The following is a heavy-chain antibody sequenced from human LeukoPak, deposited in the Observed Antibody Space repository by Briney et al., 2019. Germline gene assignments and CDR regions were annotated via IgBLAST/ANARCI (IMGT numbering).Heavy chain of an antibody. CDR3: AGYYRDSSGYLG. CDR1: GGSISSSGYY. CDR2: ISYSGNT. V-gene: IGHV4-39*01. J-gene: IGHJ4*02. Sequence: PSETLSLTCTVSGGSISSSGYYWAWIRQPPGKGLEWIGTISYSGNTYYKPSLMSRVTISVDTSRDQFSLRLTSVTAADTAVYYCAGYYRDSSGYLGCGQGTLVTVSS. D-gene: IGHD3-22*01.